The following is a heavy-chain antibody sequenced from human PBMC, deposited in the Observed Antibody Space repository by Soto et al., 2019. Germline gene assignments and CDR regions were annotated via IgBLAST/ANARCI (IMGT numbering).Heavy chain of an antibody. CDR3: ARDLLVAATHVS. CDR2: ISSSSSYI. D-gene: IGHD2-15*01. CDR1: GFTFSSYS. J-gene: IGHJ4*02. Sequence: PGGSLRLSCAASGFTFSSYSMNWVRQAPGKGLEWVSSISSSSSYIYYADSVKGRFTISRDNAKNSLYLQMNGLRAEDTAVYYCARDLLVAATHVSWGQGTLVTVSS. V-gene: IGHV3-21*01.